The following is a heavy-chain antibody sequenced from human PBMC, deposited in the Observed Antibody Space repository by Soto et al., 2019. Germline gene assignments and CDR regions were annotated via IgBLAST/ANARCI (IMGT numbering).Heavy chain of an antibody. Sequence: ASVKFSCKAXGYALTSYYMHWVRQAPGQGLEWMGIINPSSGSTSFSRKFQDRVTMTRDTSTSTVYMELSSLRSDDTAVYYCARDKRHYDILTGYYFYGMDVWGQGTTVTVSS. D-gene: IGHD3-9*01. CDR2: INPSSGST. CDR1: GYALTSYY. CDR3: ARDKRHYDILTGYYFYGMDV. V-gene: IGHV1-46*01. J-gene: IGHJ6*02.